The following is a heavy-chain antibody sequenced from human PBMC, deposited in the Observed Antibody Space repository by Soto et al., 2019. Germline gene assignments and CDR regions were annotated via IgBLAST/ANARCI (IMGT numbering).Heavy chain of an antibody. V-gene: IGHV5-51*01. D-gene: IGHD6-13*01. J-gene: IGHJ5*02. CDR2: IYPGDSDT. Sequence: GESLKISCKGSVYSFTSYWIGWVRQMPGKGLEWMGIIYPGDSDTRYSPSFQGQVTISADKSISTAYLQWSSLKASDTAMYYCARGAPQLAPNYNWFDPWGQGTLVTVSS. CDR1: VYSFTSYW. CDR3: ARGAPQLAPNYNWFDP.